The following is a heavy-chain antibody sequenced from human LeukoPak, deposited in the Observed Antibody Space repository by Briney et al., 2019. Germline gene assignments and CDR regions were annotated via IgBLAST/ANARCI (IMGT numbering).Heavy chain of an antibody. CDR3: ARVRQWSIFDY. J-gene: IGHJ4*02. V-gene: IGHV4-34*01. CDR2: INHSGST. CDR1: GGSFSGYY. Sequence: KPSETLSLTCAVYGGSFSGYYWSWIRQPPGKGLEWIGEINHSGSTNYNPSLKSRVTISVDTSKNQFSLKLSSVTAADTAVYYCARVRQWSIFDYWGRGTLVTVSS. D-gene: IGHD2-15*01.